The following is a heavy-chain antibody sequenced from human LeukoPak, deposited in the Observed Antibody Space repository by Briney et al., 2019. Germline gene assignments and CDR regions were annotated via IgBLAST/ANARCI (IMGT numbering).Heavy chain of an antibody. J-gene: IGHJ4*02. CDR3: AKGVGVITEGLDY. CDR1: GFTFSSYA. Sequence: GGSLRLACAASGFTFSSYAMTWVRQAPGKGLEWVAFIRYDGSNKYYADSVKGRFTISRDNSKNTLYLQMNSLRAEDTAVYYCAKGVGVITEGLDYWGQGTLVTVSS. CDR2: IRYDGSNK. V-gene: IGHV3-30*02. D-gene: IGHD3-22*01.